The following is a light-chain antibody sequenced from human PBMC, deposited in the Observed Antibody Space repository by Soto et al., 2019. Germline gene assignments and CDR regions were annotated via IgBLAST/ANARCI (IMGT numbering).Light chain of an antibody. J-gene: IGLJ1*01. CDR1: SSDVGGYNY. Sequence: QSALTQPASVSGSPGQSITISCTGTSSDVGGYNYVSWYQQHPGKAPKLMIYEVSNRPSGVSNRFSGSKSGNTASLTISGLQAEDEADYYCSSYTSSSFYVFGTGTKRTVL. V-gene: IGLV2-14*01. CDR2: EVS. CDR3: SSYTSSSFYV.